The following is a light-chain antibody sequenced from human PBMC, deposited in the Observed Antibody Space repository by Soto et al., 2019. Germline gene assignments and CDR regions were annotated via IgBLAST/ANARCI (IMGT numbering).Light chain of an antibody. CDR1: QSIGGF. J-gene: IGKJ4*01. CDR2: AAS. V-gene: IGKV1-39*01. Sequence: DSQMTRSPSSLSVSVGDRVTITCRASQSIGGFLNWYQQKLGKAPKLLIYAASSLQSGVPSRFSGSGSGTDFTLTINSLQPEDFATYYRQQSYSTPLTFGGGTKVDIK. CDR3: QQSYSTPLT.